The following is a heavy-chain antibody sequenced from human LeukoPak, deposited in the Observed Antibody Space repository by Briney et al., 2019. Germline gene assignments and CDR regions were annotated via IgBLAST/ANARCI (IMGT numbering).Heavy chain of an antibody. D-gene: IGHD3-16*02. V-gene: IGHV7-4-1*02. CDR3: ARAYQSLGGLSLPDH. Sequence: ASVKVSCKTSGYTFTSYDISWVRQAPGQGLEWMGWIHPNTGNPTYAQGFTGRFVFSLDTSVGTTYLQISSLKAEDTAVYYCARAYQSLGGLSLPDHWGQGTLVTVSS. CDR1: GYTFTSYD. CDR2: IHPNTGNP. J-gene: IGHJ5*02.